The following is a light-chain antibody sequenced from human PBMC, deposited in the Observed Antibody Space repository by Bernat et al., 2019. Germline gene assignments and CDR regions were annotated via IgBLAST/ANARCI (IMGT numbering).Light chain of an antibody. J-gene: IGKJ2*01. V-gene: IGKV1-39*01. Sequence: DIQMTQSPSSLSASVGDRVTITCRPSQSISTYLSWYQHQSGKAPRLLIYDASTLQSGVPSRFSGSGSGTDFTLTISSLEPEDFAIYYCQQTYDTPPTFGQGTKLEI. CDR1: QSISTY. CDR3: QQTYDTPPT. CDR2: DAS.